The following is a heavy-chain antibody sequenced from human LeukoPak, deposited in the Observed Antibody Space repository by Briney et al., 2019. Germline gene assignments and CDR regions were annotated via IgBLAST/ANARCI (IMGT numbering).Heavy chain of an antibody. V-gene: IGHV3-66*01. CDR2: IYSGGST. D-gene: IGHD5-12*01. CDR3: AKREAGGYDDASDAFDI. J-gene: IGHJ3*02. CDR1: GFTVSSNY. Sequence: PGGSLRLSCAASGFTVSSNYMSWVRQAPGKGLEWVSVIYSGGSTYYADSVKGRFTISRDNSKNTLYLQMNSLRAEDTAVYYCAKREAGGYDDASDAFDIWGQGTMVTVSS.